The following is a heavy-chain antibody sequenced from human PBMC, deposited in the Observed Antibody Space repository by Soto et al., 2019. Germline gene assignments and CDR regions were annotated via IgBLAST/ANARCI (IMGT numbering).Heavy chain of an antibody. J-gene: IGHJ6*02. CDR2: ISYDGSNK. CDR1: GFTFRSYS. Sequence: GGSLRLSYAASGFTFRSYSMHWGRQAPGKGVEWVAVISYDGSNKYYADSVKGRFTISRDNSKNTLYLQMNSLRAEDTAVYYCAREQAGGGYDFYYYGMDVWGQGTTVTVSS. D-gene: IGHD5-12*01. CDR3: AREQAGGGYDFYYYGMDV. V-gene: IGHV3-30-3*01.